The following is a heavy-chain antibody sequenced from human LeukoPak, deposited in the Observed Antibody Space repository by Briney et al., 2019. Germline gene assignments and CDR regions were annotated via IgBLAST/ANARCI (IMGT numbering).Heavy chain of an antibody. J-gene: IGHJ4*02. CDR1: GFTFSSYE. CDR3: ARVARDYYLWSDPIETFYFDS. CDR2: ISKSGGPI. V-gene: IGHV3-48*03. Sequence: PGGSLRLSCTASGFTFSSYEMNWVRQAPGKGLEWISYISKSGGPIYYADSVQGLFTISRENAKNSLYLQMNSLRAEDTAIYYCARVARDYYLWSDPIETFYFDSWGQGTLVTVSS. D-gene: IGHD3-3*01.